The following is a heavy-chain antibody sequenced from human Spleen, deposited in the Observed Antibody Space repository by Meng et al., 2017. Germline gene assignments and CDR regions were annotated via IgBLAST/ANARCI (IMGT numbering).Heavy chain of an antibody. CDR2: VYHSGST. V-gene: IGHV4-31*03. J-gene: IGHJ4*02. CDR1: GGSIRGGAYY. D-gene: IGHD3-10*01. CDR3: SGYGSGSEDNY. Sequence: QVLLQQWGAGLMKPSQTLSPTCTVSGGSIRGGAYYWSWIRQHPGKGLEWIGYVYHSGSTYYNPSLQSRVTISVDTSKNQFSLKLSSVTAADTAVYYCSGYGSGSEDNYWGQGTLVTVSS.